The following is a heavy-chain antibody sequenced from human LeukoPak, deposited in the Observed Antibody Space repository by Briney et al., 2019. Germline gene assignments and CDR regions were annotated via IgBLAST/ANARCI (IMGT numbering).Heavy chain of an antibody. J-gene: IGHJ6*02. CDR1: GYTFTSYY. CDR3: ARDSIFDLEYYYGMDV. CDR2: INPSGGST. V-gene: IGHV1-46*01. D-gene: IGHD3-3*01. Sequence: ASVKVSCKASGYTFTSYYMHWVRQAPGQGLEWMGIINPSGGSTSYAQKFQGRVTMTRDTSTSTVYKELSSLRSEDTAVYYCARDSIFDLEYYYGMDVWGQGTTVTVSS.